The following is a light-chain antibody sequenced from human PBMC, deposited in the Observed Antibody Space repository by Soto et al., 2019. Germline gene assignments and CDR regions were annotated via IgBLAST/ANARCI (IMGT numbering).Light chain of an antibody. Sequence: EIVLTQSPATLSLSPGERATLSCRASQSVDNYLAWYQQKPGQAPRLLIYDTSTRATGIPARFSGSGSGTEFTLTISSLQSEDFAVYYCQQYSNWPPITFGQGTRLEI. J-gene: IGKJ5*01. CDR2: DTS. CDR1: QSVDNY. CDR3: QQYSNWPPIT. V-gene: IGKV3-15*01.